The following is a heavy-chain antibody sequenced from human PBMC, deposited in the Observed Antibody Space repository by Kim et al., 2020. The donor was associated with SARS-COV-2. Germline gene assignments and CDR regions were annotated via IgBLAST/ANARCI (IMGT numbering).Heavy chain of an antibody. CDR1: GFTFSSYA. Sequence: GGSLRLSCSASGFTFSSYAMHWVRQAPGKGLEYVSAISSNGGSTYYADSVKGRFTISRDNSKNTLYLQMSSLRAEDTAVYYCVKDALNDILTGYQRFAVGLYFDYWGQGTLVTVSS. J-gene: IGHJ4*02. CDR3: VKDALNDILTGYQRFAVGLYFDY. CDR2: ISSNGGST. D-gene: IGHD3-9*01. V-gene: IGHV3-64D*06.